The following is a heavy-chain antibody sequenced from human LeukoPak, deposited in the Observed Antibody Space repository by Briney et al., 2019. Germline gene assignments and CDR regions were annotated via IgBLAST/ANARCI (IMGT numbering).Heavy chain of an antibody. J-gene: IGHJ4*02. D-gene: IGHD6-19*01. Sequence: GGSLRLSCAASGFTFSSYSMNWVRQAPGKGLERVSYISSSSSTIYYADSVKGRFTISRDNAKNSLYLQMNSLRAEDTAVYYCARVSSIAVAGSDYWGQGTLVTVSS. CDR2: ISSSSSTI. CDR3: ARVSSIAVAGSDY. V-gene: IGHV3-48*01. CDR1: GFTFSSYS.